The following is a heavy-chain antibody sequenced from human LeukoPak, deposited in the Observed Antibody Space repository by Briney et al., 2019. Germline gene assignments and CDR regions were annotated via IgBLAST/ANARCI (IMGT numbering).Heavy chain of an antibody. D-gene: IGHD6-13*01. Sequence: GSLRLSCAASGFTFSSYAMSWVRQAPGKGLEWVSAISGSGGSTYYADSVKGRFTISRDNSKNTLYLQMNSLRLEDTAGYYCAKGAGYSSNWNFDYWGQGTLVTVSS. J-gene: IGHJ4*02. V-gene: IGHV3-23*01. CDR3: AKGAGYSSNWNFDY. CDR2: ISGSGGST. CDR1: GFTFSSYA.